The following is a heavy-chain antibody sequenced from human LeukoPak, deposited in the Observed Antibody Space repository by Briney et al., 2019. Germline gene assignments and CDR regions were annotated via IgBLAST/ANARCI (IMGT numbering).Heavy chain of an antibody. CDR1: GGSIIVAAYS. CDR2: IYHTGRT. J-gene: IGHJ4*02. Sequence: SETLSLTCAVSGGSIIVAAYSWSWIRQPPGKGLEWIGYIYHTGRTYSNPSLKSRVTISVDRSKNQFSLNLSSVTAADTAVYYCAREGTTVTHFDYWGQGTLVTVSS. V-gene: IGHV4-30-2*01. CDR3: AREGTTVTHFDY. D-gene: IGHD4-11*01.